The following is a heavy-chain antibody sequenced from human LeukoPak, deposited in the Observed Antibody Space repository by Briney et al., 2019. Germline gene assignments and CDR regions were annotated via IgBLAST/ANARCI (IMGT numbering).Heavy chain of an antibody. J-gene: IGHJ6*03. V-gene: IGHV4-39*07. CDR3: ARRAGDEYYYMDV. Sequence: SETLSLTCSVSGGSISSSGYYWGWIRQPPGKGLEWIGSIYYSGSTYYNPSLKSRVTISVDTSKNQFSLKLSSVTAADTAVYYCARRAGDEYYYMDVWGKGTTVTVSS. D-gene: IGHD3-16*01. CDR1: GGSISSSGYY. CDR2: IYYSGST.